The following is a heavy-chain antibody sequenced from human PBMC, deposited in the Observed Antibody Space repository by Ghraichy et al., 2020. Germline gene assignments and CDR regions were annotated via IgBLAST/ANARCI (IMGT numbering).Heavy chain of an antibody. CDR3: ARGHCTSADWYAASAVDFDS. Sequence: TLSLTCSVSGASVSSTDYYWTWIRQSPGKGLEWIGYMHSSGKAYYSPSLGSRVTISLDTSRNQFSLQMTSVTAADTATYFCARGHCTSADWYAASAVDFDSRGPGNLVTVSS. CDR2: MHSSGKA. V-gene: IGHV4-30-4*08. CDR1: GASVSSTDYY. D-gene: IGHD2-8*01. J-gene: IGHJ4*02.